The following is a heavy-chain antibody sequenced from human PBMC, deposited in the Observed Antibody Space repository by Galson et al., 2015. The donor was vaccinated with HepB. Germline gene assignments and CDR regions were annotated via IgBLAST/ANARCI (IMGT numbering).Heavy chain of an antibody. V-gene: IGHV2-5*02. CDR1: GFSLSTSGVG. Sequence: PALVKPTQTLTLTCTFSGFSLSTSGVGVGWIRQPPGKALEWLALIYWDDDKRYSPSLKSRLTITKDTSKNQVVLTMTNMDPVDTATYYCAHIRGGAGSSGFDYWGQGTLVAVSS. J-gene: IGHJ4*02. D-gene: IGHD3-10*01. CDR3: AHIRGGAGSSGFDY. CDR2: IYWDDDK.